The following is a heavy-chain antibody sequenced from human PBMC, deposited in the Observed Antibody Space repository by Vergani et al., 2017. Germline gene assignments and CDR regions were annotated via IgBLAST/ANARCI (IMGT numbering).Heavy chain of an antibody. V-gene: IGHV4-4*07. Sequence: QVQLQESGPGLVKPSETLSLTCTVSGGSISSYYWSWIRQPAGKGLEWIGRIYTSGSTNYNPSLKSRVTMPVDTSKKQFSLKLSSVPGADAAVYYCARDSRVATGGGLADYWGQGTLVTVSS. D-gene: IGHD5-12*01. J-gene: IGHJ4*02. CDR2: IYTSGST. CDR1: GGSISSYY. CDR3: ARDSRVATGGGLADY.